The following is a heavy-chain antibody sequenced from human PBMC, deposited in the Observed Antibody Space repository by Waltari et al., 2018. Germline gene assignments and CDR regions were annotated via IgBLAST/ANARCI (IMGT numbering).Heavy chain of an antibody. CDR2: IYYSGST. CDR1: GGSISSSSYY. Sequence: QLQLQESGPGLVKPSETLSLTCTVSGGSISSSSYYWGWIRQPPGKGLEWIGSIYYSGSTYYNPSLKSRVTISVDTSKNQFSLKLSSVTAADTAVYYCARRGGGLRVRFDPWGQGTLVTVSS. J-gene: IGHJ5*02. D-gene: IGHD4-17*01. CDR3: ARRGGGLRVRFDP. V-gene: IGHV4-39*01.